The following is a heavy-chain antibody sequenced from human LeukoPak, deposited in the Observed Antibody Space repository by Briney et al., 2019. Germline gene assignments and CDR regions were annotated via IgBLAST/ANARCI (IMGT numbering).Heavy chain of an antibody. CDR1: GFTFSGYW. CDR2: ITGDGSST. V-gene: IGHV3-74*01. CDR3: ARNSYAFDM. Sequence: GGSLRLSCAASGFTFSGYWMHWVRQVPGKGLVWVSRITGDGSSTTYADSVKGRFTISRDNAKNTVFLQMISLRAEDTAVYYCARNSYAFDMWGQGTMVTVSS. J-gene: IGHJ3*02.